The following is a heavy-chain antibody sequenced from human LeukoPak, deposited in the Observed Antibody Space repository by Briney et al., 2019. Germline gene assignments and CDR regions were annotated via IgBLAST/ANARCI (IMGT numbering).Heavy chain of an antibody. CDR3: ARDITGTTSFDY. Sequence: GGSLRLSCAASGFTFSSYSMNWVRQAPGKGLEWVSSISSSGTYVYYADSVKGRFTISRDNAKNPLYLQMNSLRAEDTAVYYCARDITGTTSFDYWGQGTLVTVSS. J-gene: IGHJ4*02. CDR2: ISSSGTYV. D-gene: IGHD1-20*01. V-gene: IGHV3-21*01. CDR1: GFTFSSYS.